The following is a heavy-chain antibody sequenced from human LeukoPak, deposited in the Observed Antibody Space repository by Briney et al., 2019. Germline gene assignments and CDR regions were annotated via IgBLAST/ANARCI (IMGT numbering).Heavy chain of an antibody. Sequence: GGSLRLSCAASGFTFSSYGMHWVRQAPGKGLEWVAFIRYDGSKKYYTDSVKGRFTISRDNSKNPLYLQMNSLSAEDTAFYYCAKEELRRITMWGYMDVWGKGTTVTISS. CDR2: IRYDGSKK. V-gene: IGHV3-30*02. J-gene: IGHJ6*03. D-gene: IGHD3-10*02. CDR1: GFTFSSYG. CDR3: AKEELRRITMWGYMDV.